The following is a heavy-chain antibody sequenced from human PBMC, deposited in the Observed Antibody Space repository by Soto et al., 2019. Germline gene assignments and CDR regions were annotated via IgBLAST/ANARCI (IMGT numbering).Heavy chain of an antibody. J-gene: IGHJ4*02. D-gene: IGHD2-2*02. CDR1: GASVSSTSYY. CDR2: SHSSGSS. Sequence: QLQLQESGPGLVKPSETVSLTCAVSGASVSSTSYYWAWIRQPPGRGLEWVGTSHSSGSSYYNPSLQSRVTISLDTSKHHFSLRLTSVTAPDRAVYFCARHDDLYTSFDYWGQGTLLSVSS. V-gene: IGHV4-39*01. CDR3: ARHDDLYTSFDY.